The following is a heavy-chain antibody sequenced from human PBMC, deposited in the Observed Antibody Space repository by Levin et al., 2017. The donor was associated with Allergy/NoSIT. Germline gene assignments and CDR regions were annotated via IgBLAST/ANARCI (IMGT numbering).Heavy chain of an antibody. CDR1: GGSFSGYY. CDR2: INNSGST. V-gene: IGHV4-34*01. J-gene: IGHJ4*02. Sequence: SETLSLTCAVYGGSFSGYYWSWIRQPPGKGLEWIGEINNSGSTNYNPSPKSRVTISVDTSKNQFSLKLSSVTAADTAVYYCARSKKNTDFYGDYGFDYWGQGTLVTVSS. D-gene: IGHD4-17*01. CDR3: ARSKKNTDFYGDYGFDY.